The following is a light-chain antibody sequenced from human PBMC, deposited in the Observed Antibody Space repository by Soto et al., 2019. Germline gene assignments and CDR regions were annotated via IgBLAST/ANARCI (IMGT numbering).Light chain of an antibody. CDR1: QSVSSSF. V-gene: IGKV3-20*01. Sequence: EIVLTQSPGTLSLSPGERATLSCRASQSVSSSFLAWYQQKPGQAPRLLNYGASSRATGIPDRFSGSGSGRDFTLTISRLEHEDVAVYYWQQYDSSPLTFGGGTKVEIK. CDR3: QQYDSSPLT. CDR2: GAS. J-gene: IGKJ4*01.